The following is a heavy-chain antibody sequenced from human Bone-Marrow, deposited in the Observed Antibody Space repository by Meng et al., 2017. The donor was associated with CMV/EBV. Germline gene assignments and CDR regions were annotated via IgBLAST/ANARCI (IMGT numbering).Heavy chain of an antibody. CDR1: GFTFSTYA. CDR2: IRHHGRDK. V-gene: IGHV3-30*02. Sequence: GGSLRLSCAASGFTFSTYAMHWVRQAPGKGLEWVSLIRHHGRDKYYIESVKGRFTISRDNSKDTLYLQMNSLRVEDTAIYYCAKDHGYSGAYDKAFHMWGQGTMVTVSS. J-gene: IGHJ3*02. D-gene: IGHD1-26*01. CDR3: AKDHGYSGAYDKAFHM.